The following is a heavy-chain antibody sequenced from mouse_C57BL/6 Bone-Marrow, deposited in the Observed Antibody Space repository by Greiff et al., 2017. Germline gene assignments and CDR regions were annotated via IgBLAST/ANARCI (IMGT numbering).Heavy chain of an antibody. Sequence: VQLKESGPGLVKPSQSLSLTCSVTGYSITSGYYWNWIRQFPGNKLEWMGYISYDGSNNYNPSLKNRISITRDTSKNQFFLKLNSVTTEDTATYYCARDYDYDLYAMDYWGQGTSVTVSS. J-gene: IGHJ4*01. D-gene: IGHD2-4*01. V-gene: IGHV3-6*01. CDR3: ARDYDYDLYAMDY. CDR2: ISYDGSN. CDR1: GYSITSGYY.